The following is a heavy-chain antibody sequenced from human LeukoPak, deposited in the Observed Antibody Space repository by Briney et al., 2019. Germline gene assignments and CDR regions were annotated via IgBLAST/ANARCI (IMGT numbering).Heavy chain of an antibody. CDR3: ARGGRGGDYAFDT. V-gene: IGHV3-11*04. Sequence: GGSLRLSCAASGFTFSDYYMCWIRQAPGKGLEWISYISSGGSTMYYADSVKGRFTISRDNAKNSLYLQMNSLRAEDTAVYYCARGGRGGDYAFDTWGQGTMVTVSS. D-gene: IGHD2-21*01. CDR2: ISSGGSTM. CDR1: GFTFSDYY. J-gene: IGHJ3*02.